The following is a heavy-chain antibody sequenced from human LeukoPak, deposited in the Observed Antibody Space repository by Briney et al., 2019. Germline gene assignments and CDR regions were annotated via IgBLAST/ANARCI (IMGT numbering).Heavy chain of an antibody. CDR2: ISSSGSTI. D-gene: IGHD4-23*01. V-gene: IGHV3-48*03. CDR3: ARDSFDYGGNVYYFDY. Sequence: PRGSLRLSCAASGFTFSSYEMNWVRQAPGKGLEWVSYISSSGSTIYYADSVKGRFTISRDNAKNSLYLQMNSLRAEDTAVYYCARDSFDYGGNVYYFDYWGQGTLVTVSS. CDR1: GFTFSSYE. J-gene: IGHJ4*02.